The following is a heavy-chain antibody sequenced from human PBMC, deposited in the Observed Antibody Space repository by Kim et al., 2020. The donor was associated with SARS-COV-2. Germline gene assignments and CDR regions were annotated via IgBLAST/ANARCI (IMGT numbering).Heavy chain of an antibody. V-gene: IGHV3-7*01. J-gene: IGHJ3*02. D-gene: IGHD1-26*01. CDR1: GFTFSSYW. CDR2: IKQDGSEK. Sequence: GGSLRLSCAASGFTFSSYWMSWVRQAPGKGLEWVANIKQDGSEKYYVDSVKGRFTISRDNAKNSLYLQMNSLRAEDTAVYYCARVGATFDWAFDIWGQGTMVTVSS. CDR3: ARVGATFDWAFDI.